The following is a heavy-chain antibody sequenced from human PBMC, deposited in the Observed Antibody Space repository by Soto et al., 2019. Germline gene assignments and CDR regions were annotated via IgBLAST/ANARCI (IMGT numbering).Heavy chain of an antibody. V-gene: IGHV1-3*01. Sequence: ASVKVSCKASGYTFTSYAMHWVRQAPGQRLEWMGWINAGNGNTKYSQKFQGRVTITRDTSASTAYMELSSLRSEDTAVYHCARAEVDYYDSSGYTFNYWGKGTLVTVSS. CDR1: GYTFTSYA. CDR2: INAGNGNT. J-gene: IGHJ4*02. D-gene: IGHD3-22*01. CDR3: ARAEVDYYDSSGYTFNY.